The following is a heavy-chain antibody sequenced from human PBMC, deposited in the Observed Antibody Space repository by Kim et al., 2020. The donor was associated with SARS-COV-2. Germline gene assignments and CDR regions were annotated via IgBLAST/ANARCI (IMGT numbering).Heavy chain of an antibody. CDR3: ARGLILLWFGELFNNWFDP. Sequence: SETLSLTCAVYGGSFSGYYWSWIRQPPGKGLEWIGEINHSGSTNYNPSLKSRVTISVDTSKNQFSLKLSSVTAADTAVYYCARGLILLWFGELFNNWFDPWGQGTLVTVSS. J-gene: IGHJ5*02. CDR1: GGSFSGYY. D-gene: IGHD3-10*01. V-gene: IGHV4-34*01. CDR2: INHSGST.